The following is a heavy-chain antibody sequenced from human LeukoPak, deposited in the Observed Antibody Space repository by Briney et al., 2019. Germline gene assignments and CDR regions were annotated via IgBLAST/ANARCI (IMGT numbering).Heavy chain of an antibody. CDR3: ARAGGGYVWALGY. J-gene: IGHJ4*02. CDR2: ISSSGSTI. V-gene: IGHV3-48*03. D-gene: IGHD5-12*01. Sequence: PGGSLRLSCAASGFTFSSYEMNWVRQAPGKGLEWVSYISSSGSTIYYADSVKGRFTISRDNSKNTLYLQMNSLRAEDTAVYYCARAGGGYVWALGYWGQGTLVTVSS. CDR1: GFTFSSYE.